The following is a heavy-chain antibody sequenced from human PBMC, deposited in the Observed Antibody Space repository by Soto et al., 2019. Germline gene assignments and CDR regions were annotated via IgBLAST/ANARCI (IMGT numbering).Heavy chain of an antibody. CDR1: GYTFTSYD. V-gene: IGHV1-8*01. D-gene: IGHD3-22*01. Sequence: ASVKVSCKASGYTFTSYDINWVRQATGQGLEWMGWMNPNSGNTGYAQKFQGRVTMTRNTSISTAYMELSSLGSEDTAVYYCARQGFSEYDSSGYYPFDYWGQGTLVTVSS. CDR3: ARQGFSEYDSSGYYPFDY. J-gene: IGHJ4*02. CDR2: MNPNSGNT.